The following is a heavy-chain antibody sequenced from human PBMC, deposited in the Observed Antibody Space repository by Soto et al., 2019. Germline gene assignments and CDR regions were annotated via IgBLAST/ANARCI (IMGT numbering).Heavy chain of an antibody. V-gene: IGHV5-10-1*01. CDR3: ASTPSADFCRGPGVHYYYGMDA. D-gene: IGHD3-3*01. CDR1: GYSFTSYW. Sequence: PGESLKISCKGSGYSFTSYWISWVRQMPGKGLEWMGRIDPSDSYTNYSPSFQGHFTISADKSISTAYLQWSSLKASDTAMYYCASTPSADFCRGPGVHYYYGMDARGQGTTVTVS. CDR2: IDPSDSYT. J-gene: IGHJ6*02.